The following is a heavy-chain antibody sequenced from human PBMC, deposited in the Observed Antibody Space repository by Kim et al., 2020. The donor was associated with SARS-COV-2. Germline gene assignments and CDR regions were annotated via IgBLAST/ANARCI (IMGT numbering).Heavy chain of an antibody. CDR2: IDPSDSYT. V-gene: IGHV5-10-1*01. CDR1: GYSFTSYW. D-gene: IGHD2-15*01. CDR3: ARQEINCSGGSCYSEFDY. Sequence: GESLKISCKGSGYSFTSYWISWVRQMPGKGLEWMGRIDPSDSYTNYSPSFQGHVTISADKSISTAYLQWSSLKASDTAMYYCARQEINCSGGSCYSEFDYWGQGTLVTVSS. J-gene: IGHJ4*02.